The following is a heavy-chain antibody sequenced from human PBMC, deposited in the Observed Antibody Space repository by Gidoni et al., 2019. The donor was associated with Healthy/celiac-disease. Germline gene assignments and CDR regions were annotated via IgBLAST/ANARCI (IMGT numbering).Heavy chain of an antibody. CDR3: AGPYYYDSSGYYYALFLYDY. Sequence: SGGSSSSSSYYWSWIRQPPGKGLEWSGSIYYSGSTYYNPSLKSRVTISVDTSKNQFSLKLSSVTAADTAVYYCAGPYYYDSSGYYYALFLYDYWGQGTLVTVSS. V-gene: IGHV4-39*01. CDR1: GGSSSSSSYY. CDR2: IYYSGST. D-gene: IGHD3-22*01. J-gene: IGHJ4*02.